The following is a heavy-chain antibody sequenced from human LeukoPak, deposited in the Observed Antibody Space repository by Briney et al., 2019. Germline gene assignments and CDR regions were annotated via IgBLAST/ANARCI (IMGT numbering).Heavy chain of an antibody. CDR1: GFTFSSYE. CDR2: ISSSGSTI. CDR3: ARGLSVGYCTNGVCFPDAFDI. J-gene: IGHJ3*02. Sequence: PGGSLRLSCAASGFTFSSYEMNWVRQAPGKGLEWVSYISSSGSTIYYADSVKGRFTISRDNAKNSLYLQMNSLRAEDTAVYYCARGLSVGYCTNGVCFPDAFDIWGQGTMVTVSS. D-gene: IGHD2-8*01. V-gene: IGHV3-48*03.